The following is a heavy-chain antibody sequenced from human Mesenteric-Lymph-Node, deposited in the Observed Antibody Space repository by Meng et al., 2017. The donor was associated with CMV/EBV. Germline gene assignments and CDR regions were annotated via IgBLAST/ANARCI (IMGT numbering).Heavy chain of an antibody. D-gene: IGHD3-10*01. CDR1: EVTFSNNA. V-gene: IGHV3-30-3*01. CDR3: TRLSGDDAFDI. J-gene: IGHJ3*02. CDR2: ISHDGFIN. Sequence: GESLKISCVASEVTFSNNAVHWVRQAPGKGLEWVALISHDGFINYYADSVKGRFTISRDNSKNTVYLQMNSLRTEDTSVYFCTRLSGDDAFDIWGQGTMVTVSS.